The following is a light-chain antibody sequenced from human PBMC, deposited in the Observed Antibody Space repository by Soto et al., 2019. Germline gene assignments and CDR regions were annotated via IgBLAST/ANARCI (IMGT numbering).Light chain of an antibody. CDR1: QSVSSSF. CDR3: QQYGSSPLT. J-gene: IGKJ4*01. V-gene: IGKV3-20*01. CDR2: GAS. Sequence: EIALTQSPGTLSLSPGERATLSCRASQSVSSSFLAWYQQKPGQAPRLLIYGASNRATGIPDRFSGSGSGTDFTLTISRLEPEDFAVYYCQQYGSSPLTFGGGTKVDIK.